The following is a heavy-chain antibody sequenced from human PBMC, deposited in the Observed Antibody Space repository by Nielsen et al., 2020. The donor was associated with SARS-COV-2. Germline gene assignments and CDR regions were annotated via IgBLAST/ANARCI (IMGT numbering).Heavy chain of an antibody. Sequence: SETLSLTCAVYGGSFSGYYWSWIRQPPGKGLEWIGEINHSGSTNYNPSLKSRVTISVDTSKNQFSLKLSSVTAADTAVYYCARGSTMVRGVIIDYYYGMDVWGQGTTATVSS. V-gene: IGHV4-34*01. J-gene: IGHJ6*02. CDR3: ARGSTMVRGVIIDYYYGMDV. CDR2: INHSGST. CDR1: GGSFSGYY. D-gene: IGHD3-10*01.